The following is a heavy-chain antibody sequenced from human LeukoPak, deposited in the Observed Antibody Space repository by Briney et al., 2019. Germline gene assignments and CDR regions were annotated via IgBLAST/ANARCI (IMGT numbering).Heavy chain of an antibody. CDR1: GGTFSSYA. CDR2: IIPIFGTA. CDR3: ARDTPGPSAQYYFDY. V-gene: IGHV1-69*05. J-gene: IGHJ4*02. D-gene: IGHD1-14*01. Sequence: SVKVSCKASGGTFSSYAISWVRQAPGQGLKWMGGIIPIFGTANYAQKFQGRVTITTDESTSTAYMELSSLRSEDTAVYYCARDTPGPSAQYYFDYWGQGTLVTVSS.